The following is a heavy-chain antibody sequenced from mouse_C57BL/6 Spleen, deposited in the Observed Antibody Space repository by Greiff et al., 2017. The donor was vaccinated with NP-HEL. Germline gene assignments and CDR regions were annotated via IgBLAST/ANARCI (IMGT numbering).Heavy chain of an antibody. CDR1: GYTFTDYN. J-gene: IGHJ4*01. Sequence: VKLQQSGPELVKPEASVKMSCKASGYTFTDYNMHWVKQSHGKSLEWIGSINPNNGGTSYNQKFKGKATLTVNKSSSTAYMELRSLTSEDSAVYYCARIHYGSSYTYAMDYWGQGTSVTVSS. CDR3: ARIHYGSSYTYAMDY. CDR2: INPNNGGT. D-gene: IGHD1-1*01. V-gene: IGHV1-22*01.